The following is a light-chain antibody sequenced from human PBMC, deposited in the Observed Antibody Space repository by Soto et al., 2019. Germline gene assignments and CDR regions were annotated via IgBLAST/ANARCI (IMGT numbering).Light chain of an antibody. CDR3: QQRQSVTPIT. CDR1: QTFSNSF. V-gene: IGKV3-20*01. CDR2: GAS. J-gene: IGKJ5*01. Sequence: EIVLRLSPGTLSSTPGERATLSCRASQTFSNSFLSWFQQIPGQAPRLLIYGASMRATGIPDRFSGSGSGTDFTLTISRLEPEDCAIYYCQQRQSVTPITFGQGTRLEIK.